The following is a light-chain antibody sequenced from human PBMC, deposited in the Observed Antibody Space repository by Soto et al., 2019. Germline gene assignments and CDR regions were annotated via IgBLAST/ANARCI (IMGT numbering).Light chain of an antibody. CDR2: EVS. Sequence: QSALTQPASVSGSPGQSITISCTGSSSDVGGSKYVSWYQQHPGKAPRLMIYEVSYRPSGVSNRFSGSKSGNMASLTVSGLQAEDEADYYCSSKTSSGTLYVFGTGTKLTVL. J-gene: IGLJ1*01. CDR1: SSDVGGSKY. CDR3: SSKTSSGTLYV. V-gene: IGLV2-14*01.